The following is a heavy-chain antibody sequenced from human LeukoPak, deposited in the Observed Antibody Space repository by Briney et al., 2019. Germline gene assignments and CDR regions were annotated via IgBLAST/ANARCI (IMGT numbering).Heavy chain of an antibody. Sequence: GGSLRLSCAASGFTFSSYAMSWVRQAPGKGLEWVSSISGSGGSTYYADSVKGRFTICRDNSKNTLYLQMNSRRAEDTAVYYCAKDGRPYGPSGYWGQGTLVTVSS. CDR1: GFTFSSYA. CDR2: ISGSGGST. J-gene: IGHJ4*02. V-gene: IGHV3-23*01. D-gene: IGHD3-10*01. CDR3: AKDGRPYGPSGY.